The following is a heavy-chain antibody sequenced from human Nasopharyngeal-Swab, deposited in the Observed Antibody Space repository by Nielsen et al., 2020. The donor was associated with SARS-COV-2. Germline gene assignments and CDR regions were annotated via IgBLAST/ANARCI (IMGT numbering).Heavy chain of an antibody. CDR1: GYTFSSYW. CDR3: AREAYYNAVDY. D-gene: IGHD3-10*01. CDR2: INIDGSVT. J-gene: IGHJ4*02. V-gene: IGHV3-74*01. Sequence: GESLKISCTASGYTFSSYWMHWVRQVPGKGLVWVSRINIDGSVTDYADSVKGRFTISRDDTKNSVYLQMNSLRGEDTAVYYCAREAYYNAVDYWGPGTLVTVSS.